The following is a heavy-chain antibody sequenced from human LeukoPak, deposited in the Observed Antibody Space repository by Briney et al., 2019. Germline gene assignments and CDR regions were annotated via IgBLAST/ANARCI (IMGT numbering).Heavy chain of an antibody. CDR1: GYSFTSYW. D-gene: IGHD2-2*01. CDR2: IYPGDSDT. J-gene: IGHJ5*02. V-gene: IGHV5-51*01. Sequence: GESLKISCKGSGYSFTSYWIGWVRQMPGKGLEWMGIIYPGDSDTRHSPSFQGQVTISADKSISTAYLQWSSLKASDTAMYYCARLEKGLGYCSSTSCQGFDPWGQGTLVTVSS. CDR3: ARLEKGLGYCSSTSCQGFDP.